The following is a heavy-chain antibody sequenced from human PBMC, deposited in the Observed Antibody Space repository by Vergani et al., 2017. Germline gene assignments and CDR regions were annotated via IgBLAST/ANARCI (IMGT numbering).Heavy chain of an antibody. D-gene: IGHD2-21*01. J-gene: IGHJ6*03. CDR2: ISYDGSNK. CDR1: GFTFSSYA. Sequence: QVQLVESGGGVVQPGRSLRLSCAASGFTFSSYAMHWVRQAPGKGLEWVAVISYDGSNKYYADSVKCRFTISRDNSKNTLYLQMNSLRAEDTAVYYCARQAERHRDYYYYYMDVWGKGTTVTVSS. V-gene: IGHV3-30*01. CDR3: ARQAERHRDYYYYYMDV.